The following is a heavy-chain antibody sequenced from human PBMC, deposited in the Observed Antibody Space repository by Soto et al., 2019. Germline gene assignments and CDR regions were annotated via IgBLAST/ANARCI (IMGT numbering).Heavy chain of an antibody. V-gene: IGHV3-23*01. CDR1: GFNFNKYA. Sequence: DVHLLESGGGLVHPGGSLRLSCAASGFNFNKYAMIWVRQAPGKGQEGVSGITGSGGTIEYADSVRGRFTISRDNSKNTVDLQMNSLRAEDTAMYYCAKDAVAGDGLWLVADWGQGILVTVS. J-gene: IGHJ1*01. D-gene: IGHD2-15*01. CDR3: AKDAVAGDGLWLVAD. CDR2: ITGSGGTI.